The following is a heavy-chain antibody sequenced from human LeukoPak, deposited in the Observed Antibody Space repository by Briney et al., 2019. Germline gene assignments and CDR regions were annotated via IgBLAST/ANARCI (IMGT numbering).Heavy chain of an antibody. CDR2: IYHSGST. J-gene: IGHJ4*02. D-gene: IGHD3-22*01. V-gene: IGHV4-30-4*01. CDR3: ARGPDSSGYYYFDY. Sequence: SETLSLTCTVSGGSISSGDYYWSWIRQPPGKGLEWIGYIYHSGSTYYNPSLKSRVIISVDTSKNQFSLKLSSVTAADTAVYYCARGPDSSGYYYFDYWGQGTLVTVAS. CDR1: GGSISSGDYY.